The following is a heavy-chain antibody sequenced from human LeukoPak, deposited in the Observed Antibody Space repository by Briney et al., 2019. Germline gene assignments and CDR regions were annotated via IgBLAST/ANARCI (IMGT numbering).Heavy chain of an antibody. D-gene: IGHD4-11*01. Sequence: GGFLRLSCAASGFAFSNYWMSWVRQAPGKGLEWVANMNEDGSEKNYVDSVKGRFTISRDNAQDSLYLQMNSLRAEDTAVYCCARDRGYSNFDYWGQGTLLTVSS. V-gene: IGHV3-7*01. J-gene: IGHJ4*02. CDR1: GFAFSNYW. CDR2: MNEDGSEK. CDR3: ARDRGYSNFDY.